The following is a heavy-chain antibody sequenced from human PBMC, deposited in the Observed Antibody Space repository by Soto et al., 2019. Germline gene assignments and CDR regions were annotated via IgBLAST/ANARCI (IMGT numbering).Heavy chain of an antibody. Sequence: PSDTLSLTCAVYGWSFSGYYWSWIRQPPGTGLEWIGEINHSGSTNYNPSLKSRVTISVDTSKNQFSLKLSSVTAADTAVYYCGRDAGVAACGDKVSGGRGPRVAVS. CDR1: GWSFSGYY. J-gene: IGHJ4*02. V-gene: IGHV4-34*01. CDR2: INHSGST. D-gene: IGHD6-25*01. CDR3: GRDAGVAACGDKVS.